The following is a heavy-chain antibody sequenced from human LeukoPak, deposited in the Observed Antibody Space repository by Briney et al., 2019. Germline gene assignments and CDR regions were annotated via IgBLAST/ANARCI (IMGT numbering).Heavy chain of an antibody. V-gene: IGHV4-38-2*01. CDR3: ARQVLGRERPANFDY. J-gene: IGHJ4*02. Sequence: PSETLSLTCAVSGYSISSGYYWGWIRQPPGKGLEWIGMIYHSGSTYYNPSLKSRVTITADTSKNQFPLKLSSVTAADTAVYYCARQVLGRERPANFDYWGQGTLVTVSS. CDR1: GYSISSGYY. CDR2: IYHSGST. D-gene: IGHD1-1*01.